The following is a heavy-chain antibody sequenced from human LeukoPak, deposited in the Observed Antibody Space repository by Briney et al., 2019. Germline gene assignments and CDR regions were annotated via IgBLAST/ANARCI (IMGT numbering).Heavy chain of an antibody. V-gene: IGHV3-7*01. J-gene: IGHJ4*02. CDR3: ARDSLGYCSGGSCYPLDY. CDR2: IKKDGSEK. Sequence: PGGSLRLSCAASGFTFSSYWMSWVRQAPGKGLEWVANIKKDGSEKYYVDSVKGRFTISRDNAKNSLYLQMNSLRAEDTAVYYCARDSLGYCSGGSCYPLDYWGQGTLVTVSS. CDR1: GFTFSSYW. D-gene: IGHD2-15*01.